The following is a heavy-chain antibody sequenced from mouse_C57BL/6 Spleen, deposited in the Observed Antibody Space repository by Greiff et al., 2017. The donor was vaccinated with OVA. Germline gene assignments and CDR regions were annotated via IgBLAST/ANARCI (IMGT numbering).Heavy chain of an antibody. Sequence: QVQLKQSGPGLVQPSQSLSITCTVSGFSLTSYGVHWVRQSPGQGLEWLGVIWRGGSTDYNAAFISRLSISKDNSKSQVFFKMNSLQADDTAIYYCARKAHGYYAMDYWGQGTSVTVSS. CDR2: IWRGGST. CDR3: ARKAHGYYAMDY. CDR1: GFSLTSYG. V-gene: IGHV2-2*01. J-gene: IGHJ4*01.